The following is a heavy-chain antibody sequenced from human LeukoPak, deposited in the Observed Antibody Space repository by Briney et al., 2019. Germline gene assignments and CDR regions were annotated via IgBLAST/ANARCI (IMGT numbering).Heavy chain of an antibody. Sequence: GGSLRLSCAASGFTFSSYSMNWVRQAPGKGLEWVSSISSSSSYIYYADSVKGRFTISRDNAKNSLYLQMNSLRAEDTAVYYCAPPPGYSGYVFPDYGGQEPLVTVPS. D-gene: IGHD5-12*01. CDR1: GFTFSSYS. CDR2: ISSSSSYI. V-gene: IGHV3-21*01. J-gene: IGHJ4*02. CDR3: APPPGYSGYVFPDY.